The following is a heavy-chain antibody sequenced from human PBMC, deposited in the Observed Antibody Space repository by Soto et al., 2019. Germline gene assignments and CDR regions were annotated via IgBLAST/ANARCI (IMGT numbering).Heavy chain of an antibody. CDR1: GFTFSSYA. Sequence: GGSLRLSCAASGFTFSSYAMSWVRQAPGKGLEWVSAISGSGGSTYYADSVKGRFTISRDNSKNTLYLQMNSLRAEDTAVYYCAKGYGSGSYRYYFDYWGQGXLVTVYS. J-gene: IGHJ4*02. CDR3: AKGYGSGSYRYYFDY. D-gene: IGHD3-10*01. V-gene: IGHV3-23*01. CDR2: ISGSGGST.